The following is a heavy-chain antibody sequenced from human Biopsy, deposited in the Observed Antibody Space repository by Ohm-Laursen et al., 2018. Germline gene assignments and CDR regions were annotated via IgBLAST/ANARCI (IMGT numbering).Heavy chain of an antibody. V-gene: IGHV4-4*07. Sequence: GTLSLTCTVSGGSISDYFWSWIRQPADKGLEYIGRIYSSGRTFYNPSLKSRVTMSVATSDNQFSLKLSSVAAADTAVYYCATGPKRLTGTSYFESWGRGILVTVSS. CDR3: ATGPKRLTGTSYFES. D-gene: IGHD1-7*01. CDR1: GGSISDYF. J-gene: IGHJ4*02. CDR2: IYSSGRT.